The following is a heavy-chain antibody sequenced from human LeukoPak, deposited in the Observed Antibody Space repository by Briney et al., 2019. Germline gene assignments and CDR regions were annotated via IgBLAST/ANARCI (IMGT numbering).Heavy chain of an antibody. Sequence: GGSLRLSCAASGFTFSSYNMHWVRQATGKGLEWVSAIGTAGDTYYLGSVKGRFTISRENAKSSLYLQMNSLRAGDTAVYYCARVNPYYYYYGMDVWGQGTTVTVSS. J-gene: IGHJ6*02. CDR2: IGTAGDT. CDR3: ARVNPYYYYYGMDV. CDR1: GFTFSSYN. V-gene: IGHV3-13*01.